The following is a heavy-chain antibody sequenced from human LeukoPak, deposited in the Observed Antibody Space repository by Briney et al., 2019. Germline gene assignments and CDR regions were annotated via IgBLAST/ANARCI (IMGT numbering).Heavy chain of an antibody. CDR1: GYTFTSYG. Sequence: ASVKVSCKASGYTFTSYGISWVRQAPGQGLEWMGWISAYNGNTNYAQKLQGRVTMTTDTSTSTAYMELRSLRSDDTAVYYCARDASDLRFLEWPVDYWGQGTLVTVSS. CDR2: ISAYNGNT. J-gene: IGHJ4*02. CDR3: ARDASDLRFLEWPVDY. D-gene: IGHD3-3*01. V-gene: IGHV1-18*01.